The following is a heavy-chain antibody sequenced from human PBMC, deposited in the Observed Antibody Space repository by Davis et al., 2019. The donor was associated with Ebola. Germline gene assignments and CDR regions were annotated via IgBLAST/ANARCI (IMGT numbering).Heavy chain of an antibody. J-gene: IGHJ4*02. V-gene: IGHV3-23*01. CDR2: ISGSGGST. D-gene: IGHD2-21*01. CDR1: GFTFSSYS. Sequence: GESLKISCAASGFTFSSYSMNWVRQAPGKGLEWVSAISGSGGSTYYADSVKGRFTISRDNSKNTLYLQMNSLRAEDTAVYYCARLVAYCGGDCPGDYWGQGTLVTVSS. CDR3: ARLVAYCGGDCPGDY.